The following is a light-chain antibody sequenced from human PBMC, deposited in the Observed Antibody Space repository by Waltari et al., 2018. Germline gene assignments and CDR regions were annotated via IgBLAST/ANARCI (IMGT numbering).Light chain of an antibody. CDR3: QQHGTLPAT. V-gene: IGKV3-20*01. CDR2: RAS. Sequence: EIVLTQSPGTASLSPGERVTLSCSASQSVGSSSLAWYQQKPGQAPRLVIYRASRRAAGIPDRFSGSGSGTDFSLTISRLEPEDFAVYYCQQHGTLPATFSQGTKVEIK. J-gene: IGKJ1*01. CDR1: QSVGSSS.